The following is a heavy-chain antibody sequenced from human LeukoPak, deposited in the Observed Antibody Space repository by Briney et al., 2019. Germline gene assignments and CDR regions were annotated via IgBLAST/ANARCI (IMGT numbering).Heavy chain of an antibody. D-gene: IGHD4-23*01. J-gene: IGHJ6*03. CDR3: ARVGGVRTYGGNSAGGYYYYMDV. V-gene: IGHV4-39*07. Sequence: SETLSLTCTVSGGSISSSSYYWGWIRQPPGKGLEWIGSIYYSGSTYYNPSLKSRVAISVDTSKNQFSLKLSSVTAADTAVYYCARVGGVRTYGGNSAGGYYYYMDVWGKGTTVTISS. CDR2: IYYSGST. CDR1: GGSISSSSYY.